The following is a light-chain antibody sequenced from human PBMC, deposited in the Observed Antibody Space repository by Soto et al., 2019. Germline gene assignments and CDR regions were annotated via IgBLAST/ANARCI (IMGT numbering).Light chain of an antibody. Sequence: DIQMTQSPSTLSASVGDRVTITCRASQSVSGWLAWYQQKPGKAPKLLIYKASTLESEVPSRFSGSGSGTEFTLTISTLQPDDFATYYCQHHGTFGQGTKV. CDR3: QHHGT. CDR1: QSVSGW. J-gene: IGKJ1*01. V-gene: IGKV1-5*03. CDR2: KAS.